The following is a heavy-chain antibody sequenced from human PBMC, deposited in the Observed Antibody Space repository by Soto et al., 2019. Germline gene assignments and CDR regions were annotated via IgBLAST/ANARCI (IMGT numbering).Heavy chain of an antibody. V-gene: IGHV1-18*01. D-gene: IGHD4-4*01. CDR1: GYTFTSYG. CDR3: ARGVTPYYDYYGLDV. CDR2: ISAYNGNT. Sequence: ASVKVSCKASGYTFTSYGISWVRQAPGQGLEWMGWISAYNGNTNYAQKLQGRVTMTTDTSTSTAYMELRSLRSDDTAVYYCARGVTPYYDYYGLDVWGQGTTVTVSS. J-gene: IGHJ6*02.